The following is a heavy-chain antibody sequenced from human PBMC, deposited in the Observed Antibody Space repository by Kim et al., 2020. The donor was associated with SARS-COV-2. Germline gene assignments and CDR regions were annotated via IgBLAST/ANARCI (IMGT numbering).Heavy chain of an antibody. CDR2: IWYDGSNK. Sequence: GGSLRLSCAASGFTFSSYGMHWVRQAPGKGLEWVAVIWYDGSNKYYADSVKGRFTISRDNSKNTLYLQMNSLRAEDTAVYYCARDLNGVIVVDGYYFDYWGQGTLVTVSS. CDR1: GFTFSSYG. CDR3: ARDLNGVIVVDGYYFDY. D-gene: IGHD3-22*01. J-gene: IGHJ4*02. V-gene: IGHV3-33*01.